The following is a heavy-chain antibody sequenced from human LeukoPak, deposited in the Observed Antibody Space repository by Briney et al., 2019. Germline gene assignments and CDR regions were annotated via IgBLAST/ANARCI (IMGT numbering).Heavy chain of an antibody. CDR1: GFTFSSYG. CDR2: IRYDGSNK. Sequence: GGSQRLSCAASGFTFSSYGMHWVRQAPGKGLEGVAFIRYDGSNKYYADSVKGRFTISRDNSKNTLYLRMNSLRAEDTAVYYCAKEGITIFDYWGQGTLVTVSS. V-gene: IGHV3-30*02. J-gene: IGHJ4*02. CDR3: AKEGITIFDY. D-gene: IGHD3-3*01.